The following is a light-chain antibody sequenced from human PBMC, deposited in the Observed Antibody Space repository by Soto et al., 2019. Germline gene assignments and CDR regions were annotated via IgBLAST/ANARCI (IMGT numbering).Light chain of an antibody. CDR1: QSVSSN. V-gene: IGKV3-15*01. CDR2: GAS. J-gene: IGKJ3*01. CDR3: QQYNNWPLFT. Sequence: EIVMTQSPATLSVSPGERATLSCRASQSVSSNLAWYQQKPGQAPRLLIYGASTRATGIPARFSGSGSGTEVTLPISSLQSEDFAVYYCQQYNNWPLFTFGPGTKVDIK.